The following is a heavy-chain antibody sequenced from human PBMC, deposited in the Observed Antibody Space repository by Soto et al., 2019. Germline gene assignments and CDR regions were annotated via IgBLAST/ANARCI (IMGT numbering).Heavy chain of an antibody. D-gene: IGHD3-3*01. CDR3: ARTGFRGGVVIYFDY. V-gene: IGHV4-59*01. J-gene: IGHJ4*02. CDR2: IYYSGST. CDR1: VGSLSSYY. Sequence: PSETLSLTCTVSVGSLSSYYWSWIRQPPGKGLEWIGYIYYSGSTNYNPSLKSRVTISVDTSKNQFSLKLSSVTAADTAVYYCARTGFRGGVVIYFDYWSQGTLVTVSS.